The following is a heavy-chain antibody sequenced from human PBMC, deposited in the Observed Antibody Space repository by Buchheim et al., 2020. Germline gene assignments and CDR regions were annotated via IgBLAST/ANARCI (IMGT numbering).Heavy chain of an antibody. D-gene: IGHD5-18*01. CDR2: ISSSSSYI. Sequence: EVQLVESGGGLVKPGGSLRLSCAASGFTFSSYSMNWVRQAPGKGLEWVSSISSSSSYIYYADSVKGRFTISRDNAKNSLYLQRNSLRAEDTAVYYCARAGYSYGYNYYYYYYMDVWGKGTT. CDR1: GFTFSSYS. CDR3: ARAGYSYGYNYYYYYYMDV. V-gene: IGHV3-21*01. J-gene: IGHJ6*03.